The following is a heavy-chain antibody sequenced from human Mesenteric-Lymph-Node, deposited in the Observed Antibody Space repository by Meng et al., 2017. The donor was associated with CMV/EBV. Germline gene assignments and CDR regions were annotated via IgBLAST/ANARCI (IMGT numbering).Heavy chain of an antibody. J-gene: IGHJ4*02. V-gene: IGHV1-69*05. D-gene: IGHD2-15*01. CDR3: AREGWTPRSGRLYYFDS. CDR1: TFGNYG. CDR2: IIPVLGLP. Sequence: TFGNYGISWVRQAPGQGLEWMGGIIPVLGLPDNAQKFQGRVTITTDESRRTVYMEVSRLRSDDTAVYYCAREGWTPRSGRLYYFDSWGQGTLVTVSS.